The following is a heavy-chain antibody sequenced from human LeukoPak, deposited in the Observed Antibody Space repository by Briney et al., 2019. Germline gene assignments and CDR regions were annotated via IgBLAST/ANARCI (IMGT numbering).Heavy chain of an antibody. V-gene: IGHV3-21*01. CDR2: ISSSSSYI. CDR3: ARDRPYGNYGKDLFDY. D-gene: IGHD4-11*01. J-gene: IGHJ4*02. CDR1: GFTFSSYS. Sequence: GGSLRLSCAASGFTFSSYSMNWVRQAPGKGLEWVSSISSSSSYIYYADSVKGRFTISRDNAKNSLYLQMNSLRAEDTAVYYCARDRPYGNYGKDLFDYWGQGTLVTVSS.